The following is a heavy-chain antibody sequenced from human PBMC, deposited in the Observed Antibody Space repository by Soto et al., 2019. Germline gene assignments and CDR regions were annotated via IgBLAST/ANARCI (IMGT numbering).Heavy chain of an antibody. Sequence: PGGSLRLSCAASKFTVNSNYMSWVRQAPGKGLEWVSVIYSGGSTYYADSVKGRFTISRDNSKNTLYLQMNSLRAEDTAVYYCARVLGPGFYCIGTSCPPNGMDVWGQGTTVTVSS. J-gene: IGHJ6*02. CDR3: ARVLGPGFYCIGTSCPPNGMDV. CDR1: KFTVNSNY. CDR2: IYSGGST. D-gene: IGHD2-2*01. V-gene: IGHV3-66*01.